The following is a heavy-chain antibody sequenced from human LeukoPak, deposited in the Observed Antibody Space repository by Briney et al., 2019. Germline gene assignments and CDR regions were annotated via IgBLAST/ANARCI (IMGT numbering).Heavy chain of an antibody. V-gene: IGHV3-23*01. CDR1: GFTFSSYG. D-gene: IGHD2-2*01. Sequence: GGTLRLSCAASGFTFSSYGMSWVRQAPGKGLEWVSAISGSGGSTYYADSVKGRFTISRDNSKNTLYLQMNSLRAEDTAVYYCAKSRIVVVPAALDYWGQGTLVTVSS. CDR2: ISGSGGST. J-gene: IGHJ4*02. CDR3: AKSRIVVVPAALDY.